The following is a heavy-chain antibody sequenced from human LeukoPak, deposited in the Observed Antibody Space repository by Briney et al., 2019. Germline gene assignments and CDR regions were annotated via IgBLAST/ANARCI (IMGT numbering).Heavy chain of an antibody. V-gene: IGHV1-8*01. J-gene: IGHJ4*02. CDR2: MNPNSGNT. CDR1: GYTFTSYD. D-gene: IGHD3-3*01. Sequence: GASVKVSCKASGYTFTSYDINWVRQATGQGLEWMGWMNPNSGNTGYAQKFQGRVNMTRNTSISTAYMELSSLRSEDTAVYYCARGNTYYDFWSGYYDNFDYWGQGTLVTVSS. CDR3: ARGNTYYDFWSGYYDNFDY.